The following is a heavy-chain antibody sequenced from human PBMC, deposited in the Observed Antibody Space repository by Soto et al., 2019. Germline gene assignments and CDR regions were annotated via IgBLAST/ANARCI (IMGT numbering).Heavy chain of an antibody. CDR2: INGNGGST. J-gene: IGHJ4*02. Sequence: PGGCLRLSWVPSAITLSSHAMSWVRQAPRKGLEWVSAINGNGGSTYYADSVKGRFTISRDNSKNTLYPQMNSLRAEDTAVYYCAKDFYYYDSSGYLDYWGQGTLVTVSS. D-gene: IGHD3-22*01. CDR3: AKDFYYYDSSGYLDY. V-gene: IGHV3-23*01. CDR1: AITLSSHA.